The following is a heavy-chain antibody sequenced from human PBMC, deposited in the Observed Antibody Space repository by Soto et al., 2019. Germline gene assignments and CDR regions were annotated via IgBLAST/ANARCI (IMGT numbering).Heavy chain of an antibody. CDR3: ARLWEAVAGTRYYYYMDV. J-gene: IGHJ6*03. D-gene: IGHD6-19*01. CDR1: GFTVSSNY. CDR2: IYSGGST. Sequence: EVQLVESGGGLVQPGGSLRLSCAASGFTVSSNYMSWVRQAPGKGLEWVSVIYSGGSTYYADSVKGRFTISRHNSKNTLYLQMNSLRAEDTAVYYCARLWEAVAGTRYYYYMDVWGKGTTVTVSS. V-gene: IGHV3-53*04.